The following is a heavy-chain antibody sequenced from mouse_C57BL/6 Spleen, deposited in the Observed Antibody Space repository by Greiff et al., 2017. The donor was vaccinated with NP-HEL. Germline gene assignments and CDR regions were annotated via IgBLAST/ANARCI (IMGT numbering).Heavy chain of an antibody. D-gene: IGHD3-2*02. CDR2: IDPSDSET. CDR3: AVDSSGSSYAMDY. J-gene: IGHJ4*01. V-gene: IGHV1-52*01. CDR1: GYTFTSYW. Sequence: VQLQQSGAELVRPGSSVKLSCKASGYTFTSYWMHWVKQRPIQGLEWIGNIDPSDSETHYNQKFKDKATLTVDKSSSTAYMQLSSLTSEDSAVYYCAVDSSGSSYAMDYWGQGTSVTVSS.